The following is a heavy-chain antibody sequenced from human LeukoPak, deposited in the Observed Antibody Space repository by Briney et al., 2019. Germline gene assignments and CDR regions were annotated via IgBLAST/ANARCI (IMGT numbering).Heavy chain of an antibody. D-gene: IGHD1-20*01. CDR1: GFTFSSYA. J-gene: IGHJ4*02. CDR3: AKVAYNWNDGGYFDY. CDR2: ISGSGGST. V-gene: IGHV3-23*01. Sequence: GGSLRLSCAASGFTFSSYAMSWVRQAPGKGLEWVSAISGSGGSTYYADSVKGRFTISRDNSKNTLYLQMNSLRAEGTAVYYCAKVAYNWNDGGYFDYWGQGTLVTVSS.